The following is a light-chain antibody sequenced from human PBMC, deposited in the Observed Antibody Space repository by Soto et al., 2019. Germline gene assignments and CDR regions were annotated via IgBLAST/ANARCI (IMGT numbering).Light chain of an antibody. CDR1: QSVSTN. Sequence: EILMTQSPATLSVSPGERATLSCWASQSVSTNLAWYQQKPGQAPRLLIYGASTRATGIPARFSGSGSGTEFTLTISGLQSEDFAVYYCQQYNNWPRRTFGQGTKVDNK. CDR3: QQYNNWPRRT. J-gene: IGKJ1*01. V-gene: IGKV3-15*01. CDR2: GAS.